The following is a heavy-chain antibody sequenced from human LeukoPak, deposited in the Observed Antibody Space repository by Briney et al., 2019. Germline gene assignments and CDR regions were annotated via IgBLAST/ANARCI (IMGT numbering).Heavy chain of an antibody. Sequence: GASVKVSCKASGYTFTSYYMHWVRQAPGQGLEWMGIINPSGGSTSYAQKFQGRVTITADKSTSTAYMELSSLRSEDTAVYYCARDPMIVVGGGSDWFDPWGQGTLVTVSS. CDR2: INPSGGST. CDR1: GYTFTSYY. J-gene: IGHJ5*02. V-gene: IGHV1-46*01. D-gene: IGHD3-22*01. CDR3: ARDPMIVVGGGSDWFDP.